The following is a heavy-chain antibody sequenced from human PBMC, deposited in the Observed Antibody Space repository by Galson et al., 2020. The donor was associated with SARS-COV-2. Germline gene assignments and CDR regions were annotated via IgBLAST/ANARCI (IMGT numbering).Heavy chain of an antibody. CDR2: IYYSGST. Sequence: SETLSLTCTVSGGSISSGGYYWSWIRQHPGKGLEWIGYIYYSGSTYYNPSLKSRVTISVDTSKNQFSLKLSSVTVADTAVYYCARALTSFTMIVVVRCAFDIWGQGTMVTVSS. CDR1: GGSISSGGYY. V-gene: IGHV4-31*03. J-gene: IGHJ3*02. D-gene: IGHD3-22*01. CDR3: ARALTSFTMIVVVRCAFDI.